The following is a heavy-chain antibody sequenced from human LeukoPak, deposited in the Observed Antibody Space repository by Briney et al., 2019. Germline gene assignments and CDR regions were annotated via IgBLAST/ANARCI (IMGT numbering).Heavy chain of an antibody. CDR3: ARVEAYYYDSSGYGWFDP. Sequence: PSQTLSLTCTVSGGSISSGGYYWSWIRQHPGKGLEWIGYIYYSGSTYYNPSLKSRVTISVDTSKNQFSLKLSSVTAADTAVYYCARVEAYYYDSSGYGWFDPWGQGTLVTVSS. D-gene: IGHD3-22*01. CDR2: IYYSGST. J-gene: IGHJ5*02. V-gene: IGHV4-31*03. CDR1: GGSISSGGYY.